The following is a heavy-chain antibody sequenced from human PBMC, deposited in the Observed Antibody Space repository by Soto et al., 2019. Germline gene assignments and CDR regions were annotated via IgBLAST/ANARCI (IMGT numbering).Heavy chain of an antibody. D-gene: IGHD1-1*01. Sequence: EVQLLESGGALVQPGGSLRLSCAASGFTFSNYAMTWVRQPPGKGLEWVSGISGSGGGTYYADSVKGRFTISGDNSKNTLYLHLNSLRDEDTAVYYCASDFGAWGAYNTYFFVCWGQGGLVTVCS. CDR3: ASDFGAWGAYNTYFFVC. V-gene: IGHV3-23*01. J-gene: IGHJ4*02. CDR1: GFTFSNYA. CDR2: ISGSGGGT.